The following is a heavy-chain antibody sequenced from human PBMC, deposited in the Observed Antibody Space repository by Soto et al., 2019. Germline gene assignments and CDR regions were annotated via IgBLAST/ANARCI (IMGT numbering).Heavy chain of an antibody. J-gene: IGHJ4*02. Sequence: EVQLVESGGGLVQPGGSLRLSCAGSGFTFSNYWMHWVRQAPGKGLEWVSRIDHDGPTDYAESVRGRFTISRDNAENTLYLQMNSLRPEDTAVYYCVRDSHGDYWCQGTLVTVSS. CDR1: GFTFSNYW. V-gene: IGHV3-74*01. CDR3: VRDSHGDY. CDR2: IDHDGPT.